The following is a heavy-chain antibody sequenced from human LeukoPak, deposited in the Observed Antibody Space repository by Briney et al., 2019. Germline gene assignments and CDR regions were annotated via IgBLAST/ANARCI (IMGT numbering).Heavy chain of an antibody. Sequence: PGGSLRLSCAASGFTFSNYDMSWVRQAPGSGLEWVSAISGSGGSTYYADSVKGRFTISRDNSKNTLYLQMNSLRAEDTAVYFCAKDLPYYDSSAFDYWGQGTLVTVSS. D-gene: IGHD3-22*01. CDR1: GFTFSNYD. J-gene: IGHJ4*02. CDR2: ISGSGGST. CDR3: AKDLPYYDSSAFDY. V-gene: IGHV3-23*01.